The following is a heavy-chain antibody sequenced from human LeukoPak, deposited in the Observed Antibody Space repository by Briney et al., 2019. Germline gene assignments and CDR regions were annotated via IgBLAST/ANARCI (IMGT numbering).Heavy chain of an antibody. D-gene: IGHD3-10*01. J-gene: IGHJ4*02. CDR2: ISSSGSTI. V-gene: IGHV3-11*01. CDR1: GFTFSDYY. Sequence: RPGGSLRLSCEASGFTFSDYYMTWIRQAPGKGLEWVSYISSSGSTIYYGDSVQGRFTISRDNAKNSLYLQMNSRRAEDTAVYYWAGDFVGGSGGYLDYWGQGTLVTVSS. CDR3: AGDFVGGSGGYLDY.